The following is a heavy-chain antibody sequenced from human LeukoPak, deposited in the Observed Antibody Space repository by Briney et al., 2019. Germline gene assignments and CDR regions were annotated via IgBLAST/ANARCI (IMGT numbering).Heavy chain of an antibody. Sequence: GGSLRLSCAASGFSFSTSAMAWVRQAPGKGLEWVSAISGSGGSTYYADSVKGRFTLFRDNSKNTLSLQMDSLRAEDTAVYYCAKTWPYFGYGYFDFWGRGTLVTVSS. V-gene: IGHV3-23*01. CDR1: GFSFSTSA. CDR2: ISGSGGST. D-gene: IGHD3-9*01. CDR3: AKTWPYFGYGYFDF. J-gene: IGHJ2*01.